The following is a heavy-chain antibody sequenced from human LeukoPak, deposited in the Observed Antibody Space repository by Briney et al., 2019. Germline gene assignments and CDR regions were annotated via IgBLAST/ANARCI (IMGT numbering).Heavy chain of an antibody. D-gene: IGHD4-17*01. CDR2: IYSGGNT. J-gene: IGHJ3*02. Sequence: GGSLRLSCAASGFTVSSSFMNWVRQAPGKGLEWVSVIYSGGNTYYADSVKDRFTISRDNSKNTLYLQMNSLRAEDTAVYYCARDNYGDYAFDIWGQGTMVTVSS. CDR1: GFTVSSSF. CDR3: ARDNYGDYAFDI. V-gene: IGHV3-66*01.